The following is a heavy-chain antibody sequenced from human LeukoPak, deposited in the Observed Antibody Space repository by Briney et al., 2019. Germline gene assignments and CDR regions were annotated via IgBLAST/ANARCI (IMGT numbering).Heavy chain of an antibody. D-gene: IGHD6-13*01. Sequence: GGSLRLSCAASGFTFSSYGMSWVRQAPGKGLEWVSAISGSGGSTYYADSVKGRFTISRDNSKNTLYLQMNSLRAEDTAVYYCALLGYSSSWYYFGYWGQGTLVTVSS. J-gene: IGHJ4*02. V-gene: IGHV3-23*01. CDR3: ALLGYSSSWYYFGY. CDR2: ISGSGGST. CDR1: GFTFSSYG.